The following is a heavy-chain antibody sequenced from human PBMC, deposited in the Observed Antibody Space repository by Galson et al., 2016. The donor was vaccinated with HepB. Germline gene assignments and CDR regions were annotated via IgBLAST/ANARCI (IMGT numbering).Heavy chain of an antibody. V-gene: IGHV3-15*01. CDR2: IKSKTDGGTK. CDR1: GFTFSNAW. Sequence: SLRLSCAASGFTFSNAWMSWVRQAPGKGLEWVGRIKSKTDGGTKDYAAPVKGRFPISRDDSKNTPYLKMNSRKNEDTAVYYCTKGDSNSPLWVYYYYYGMDVWGKGTTVTVSS. CDR3: TKGDSNSPLWVYYYYYGMDV. D-gene: IGHD4-11*01. J-gene: IGHJ6*04.